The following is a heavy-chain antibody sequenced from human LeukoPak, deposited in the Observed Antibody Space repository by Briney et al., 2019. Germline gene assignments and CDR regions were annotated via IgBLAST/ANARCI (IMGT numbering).Heavy chain of an antibody. CDR3: TKGVGARMGGYFQH. V-gene: IGHV3-30*02. D-gene: IGHD1-26*01. Sequence: PGGSLRLSCAASGFTFSSYGMHWVRQAPGKGLGWVAFIRYDGSNTYYADSVKGRFTISRDNSKNTLYLQMNSLRAEDTAVYYWTKGVGARMGGYFQHWGQGTLVTVPS. J-gene: IGHJ1*01. CDR2: IRYDGSNT. CDR1: GFTFSSYG.